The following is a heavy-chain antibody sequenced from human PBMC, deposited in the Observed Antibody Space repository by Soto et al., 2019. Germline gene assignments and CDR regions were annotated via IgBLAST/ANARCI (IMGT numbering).Heavy chain of an antibody. D-gene: IGHD4-4*01. Sequence: SETLSLTCTVSGGSISSGGYYWSWIRQHPGKGLEWIGYIYYSGSTYYNPSLKSRVTISVDTSKNQFSLKLSSVTAADTAVYYCARERGYSKNWFDPWGQGTLVTVSS. J-gene: IGHJ5*02. CDR3: ARERGYSKNWFDP. V-gene: IGHV4-31*03. CDR1: GGSISSGGYY. CDR2: IYYSGST.